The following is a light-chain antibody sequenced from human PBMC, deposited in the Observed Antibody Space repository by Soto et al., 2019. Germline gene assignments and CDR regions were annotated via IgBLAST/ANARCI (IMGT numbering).Light chain of an antibody. CDR1: QSGKSTY. CDR2: GAS. CDR3: HLYDSSPSFT. Sequence: ELVLTQSPGTLYLSLGESATLSCRASQSGKSTYLAGYQQKPGQAPRLLIYGASSRATGIPDRLSGNGSGTDLNLTISRLEHEDFVVYYCHLYDSSPSFTSGHGTKVQIK. J-gene: IGKJ3*01. V-gene: IGKV3-20*01.